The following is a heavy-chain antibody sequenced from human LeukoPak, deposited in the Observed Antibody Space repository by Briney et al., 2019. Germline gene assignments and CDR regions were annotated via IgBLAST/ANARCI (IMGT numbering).Heavy chain of an antibody. CDR2: IYSGGST. Sequence: PGGSLRLSCAASGFTVSSNYLSWVRQAPGKGLEWVSTIYSGGSTYYADSVKGRFTISRDNSKNTLYLQMNSLRAEDTAVYYCARGDTRYYGMDVWGQGTTVTVSS. CDR3: ARGDTRYYGMDV. D-gene: IGHD2-21*01. J-gene: IGHJ6*02. V-gene: IGHV3-66*01. CDR1: GFTVSSNY.